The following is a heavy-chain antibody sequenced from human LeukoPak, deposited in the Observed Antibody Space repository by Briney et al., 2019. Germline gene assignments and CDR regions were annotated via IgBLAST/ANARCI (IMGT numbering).Heavy chain of an antibody. CDR2: IYSGGST. CDR1: GLCVSSNY. V-gene: IGHV3-66*02. J-gene: IGHJ4*02. Sequence: GGSLRVSYAASGLCVSSNYLSGVGPAAGRGREGVSVIYSGGSTYYADSVKCRFTISRANSKNTLYLQMNSLRAEDTAVYYCARELGITGTVFGYWGQGTLVTVSS. D-gene: IGHD1-20*01. CDR3: ARELGITGTVFGY.